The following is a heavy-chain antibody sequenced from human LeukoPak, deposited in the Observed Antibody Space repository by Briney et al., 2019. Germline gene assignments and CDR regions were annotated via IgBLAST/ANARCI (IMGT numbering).Heavy chain of an antibody. CDR2: ISSSSSYI. V-gene: IGHV3-21*01. D-gene: IGHD1-26*01. CDR1: GFTFSSYN. J-gene: IGHJ4*02. CDR3: ARDLSVGAKPDLGFDY. Sequence: GGSLRLSCAASGFTFSSYNMNWVRQAPGKGLEWVSSISSSSSYIYYADSMKGRFTISRDNAKNSLYLQMNSLRAEDTAIYYCARDLSVGAKPDLGFDYWGQGTLVAVSS.